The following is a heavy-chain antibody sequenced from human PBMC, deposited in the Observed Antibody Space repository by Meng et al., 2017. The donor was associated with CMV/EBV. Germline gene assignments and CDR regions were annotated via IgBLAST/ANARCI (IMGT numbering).Heavy chain of an antibody. V-gene: IGHV1-2*02. CDR3: ARVITIDDAFDI. CDR2: INPNSGGT. J-gene: IGHJ3*02. CDR1: GYTFTGYY. Sequence: ASVKVSCKASGYTFTGYYMHWVRQAPGQGLEWMGWINPNSGGTNYAQKFQGRVTITRDTSISTAYMELSRLRSDDTAVYYCARVITIDDAFDIWGRGTMVTVSS. D-gene: IGHD3-10*01.